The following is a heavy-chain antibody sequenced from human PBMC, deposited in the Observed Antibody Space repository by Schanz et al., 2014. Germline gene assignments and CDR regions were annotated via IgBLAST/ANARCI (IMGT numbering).Heavy chain of an antibody. D-gene: IGHD3-3*01. V-gene: IGHV3-11*06. CDR3: ARDLLVSHYDFWSGNDY. Sequence: VQLEESGGGLVKPGGSLRLSCVASGFTFFGSFAMSWVRQAPGKGLEWVSYISSSSSYTNYADSVKGRFTISRDNSKNTLYLQMNSLRADDTAVYYCARDLLVSHYDFWSGNDYWGQGTLVTVSS. J-gene: IGHJ4*02. CDR1: GFTFFGSFA. CDR2: ISSSSSYT.